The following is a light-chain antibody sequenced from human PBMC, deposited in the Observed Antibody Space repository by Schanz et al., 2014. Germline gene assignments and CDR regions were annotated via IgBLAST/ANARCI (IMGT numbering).Light chain of an antibody. V-gene: IGLV1-40*01. CDR2: GNS. Sequence: QSVLTQPPSVSAAPGQKVTISCSGSSSNIGNNYVSWYQQLPGTAPKLLIYGNSNRPSGVPDRFSGSKSGNTASLTVSGLQAEDEADYYCCSYAGSTNLRFGGGTKLTVL. CDR3: CSYAGSTNLR. J-gene: IGLJ3*02. CDR1: SSNIGNNY.